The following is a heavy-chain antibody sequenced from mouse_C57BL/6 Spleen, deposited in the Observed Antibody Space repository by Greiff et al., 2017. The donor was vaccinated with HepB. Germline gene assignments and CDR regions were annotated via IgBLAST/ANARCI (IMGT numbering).Heavy chain of an antibody. CDR3: ARHGSSGPFDY. Sequence: EVKLMESGGDLVKPGGSLKLSCAASGFTFSSYGMSWVRPTPDKRLEWVATISSGGSYTYYPDSVKGRFTISRDNAKNTLYLQMSSLKSEDTAMYYCARHGSSGPFDYWGQGTTLTVSS. CDR1: GFTFSSYG. V-gene: IGHV5-6*01. D-gene: IGHD3-2*02. CDR2: ISSGGSYT. J-gene: IGHJ2*01.